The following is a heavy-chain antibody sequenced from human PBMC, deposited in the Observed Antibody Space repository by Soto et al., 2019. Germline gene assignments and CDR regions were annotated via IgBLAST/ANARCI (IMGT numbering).Heavy chain of an antibody. D-gene: IGHD6-13*01. CDR1: GGSISSYY. CDR2: IYYSGSN. CDR3: ARGRYSSSSNPFDY. V-gene: IGHV4-59*01. J-gene: IGHJ4*02. Sequence: QVQLQESGPGLVKPSETLSLTCTVSGGSISSYYWSWIRQPLGKGLEWIGYIYYSGSNNYNPSLKSRVTISVDTSKNQFSLKLSSVTAADTAVYYCARGRYSSSSNPFDYWGQGTLVTVSS.